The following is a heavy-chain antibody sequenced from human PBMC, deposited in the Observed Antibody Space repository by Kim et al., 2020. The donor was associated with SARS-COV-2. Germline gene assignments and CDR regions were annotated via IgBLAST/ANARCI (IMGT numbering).Heavy chain of an antibody. CDR3: ARDLWFGELDGESGMDV. CDR2: ISSSSSYI. Sequence: GGSLRLSCAASGFTFSSYSMNWVRQAPGKGLEWVSSISSSSSYIYYADSVKGRFTISRDNAKNSLYLQMNSLRAEDTAVYYCARDLWFGELDGESGMDVWGQGTTVTVSS. V-gene: IGHV3-21*01. CDR1: GFTFSSYS. J-gene: IGHJ6*02. D-gene: IGHD3-10*01.